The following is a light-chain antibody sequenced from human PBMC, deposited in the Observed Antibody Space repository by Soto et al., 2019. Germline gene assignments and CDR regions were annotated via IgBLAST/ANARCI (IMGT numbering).Light chain of an antibody. CDR3: HSSDGSLSRV. Sequence: QSVLTQPPSVSGAPGQRVTISCTGSSSNIGAGYVHWYQQLPGTAPKLLIYGNSNRPSGVPDRFSGSKSGTSASLAITGLQGEDEADYSCHSSDGSLSRVFGGGTKLTVL. J-gene: IGLJ2*01. CDR1: SSNIGAGY. CDR2: GNS. V-gene: IGLV1-40*01.